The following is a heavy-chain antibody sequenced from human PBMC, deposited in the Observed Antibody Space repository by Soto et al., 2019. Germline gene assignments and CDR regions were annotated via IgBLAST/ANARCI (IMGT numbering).Heavy chain of an antibody. Sequence: NPSETLSLTCTVSGGSISSGDYYWSWIRQPPGKGLEWIGYIYYSGSTYYNPSLKSRVTISVDTSKNQFSLKLSSVTAADTAVYYCARGRSSGYYSWGYYYYGMDVWGQGTTVTVSS. D-gene: IGHD3-22*01. J-gene: IGHJ6*02. CDR1: GGSISSGDYY. CDR3: ARGRSSGYYSWGYYYYGMDV. CDR2: IYYSGST. V-gene: IGHV4-30-4*01.